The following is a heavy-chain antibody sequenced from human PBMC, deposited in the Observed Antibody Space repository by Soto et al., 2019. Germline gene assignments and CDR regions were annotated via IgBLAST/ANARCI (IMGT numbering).Heavy chain of an antibody. J-gene: IGHJ4*02. V-gene: IGHV4-30-4*01. D-gene: IGHD6-6*01. CDR2: IHNSGTS. CDR1: PGSLKSSDYH. CDR3: VREERIAAPQLDY. Sequence: PSETLSLTCTVSPGSLKSSDYHWSWTRQSPAKGLEWIGYIHNSGTSFYNPSLRGRVTVTLDTSRSQFSLTLASVTAADTSVYYCVREERIAAPQLDYWGQGILVSGSS.